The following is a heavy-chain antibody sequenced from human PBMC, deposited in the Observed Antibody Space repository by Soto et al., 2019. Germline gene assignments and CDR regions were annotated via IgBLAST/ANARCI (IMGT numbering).Heavy chain of an antibody. Sequence: ASVKVSCKASGYTFSDHYIHWVRQAPGQGPEWMGWINSNSGGTNIVEKFEDRVTVTRVTSISTIYMELSRLRSDDTAVYYCARVGGDEEIDVWGQGTAVTVSS. V-gene: IGHV1-2*02. CDR1: GYTFSDHY. CDR2: INSNSGGT. J-gene: IGHJ6*02. CDR3: ARVGGDEEIDV. D-gene: IGHD1-26*01.